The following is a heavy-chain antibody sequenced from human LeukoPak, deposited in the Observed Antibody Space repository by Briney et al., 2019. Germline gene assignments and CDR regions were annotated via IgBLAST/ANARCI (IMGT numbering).Heavy chain of an antibody. CDR3: ARDGGSGSYYRGIGYYYYMDV. Sequence: PGGSLRLSCAASGFTFSSYVMHWVRQAPGKGLEWVAVISYDGSNKYYADSVKGRFTISRDNSKNTLYLQMNSLRAEDTAVYYCARDGGSGSYYRGIGYYYYMDVWGKGTTVTISS. V-gene: IGHV3-30*04. CDR2: ISYDGSNK. D-gene: IGHD3-10*01. CDR1: GFTFSSYV. J-gene: IGHJ6*03.